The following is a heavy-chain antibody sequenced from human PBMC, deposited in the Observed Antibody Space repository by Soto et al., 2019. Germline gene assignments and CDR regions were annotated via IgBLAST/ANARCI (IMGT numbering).Heavy chain of an antibody. CDR2: ISYDGNNK. CDR3: ARAACDGGTRYTLLGLRYGTDV. V-gene: IGHV3-30-3*01. CDR1: GFTFSNYA. J-gene: IGHJ6*02. Sequence: QVQLVESGGGVVQPGRSLRLSCAASGFTFSNYAMYWVRQAPGKGLEWVAVISYDGNNKYYADSVKGRFTISRDNSKNTLSMQMYSLRAEDTAVYYCARAACDGGTRYTLLGLRYGTDVWGQGTTVTVSS. D-gene: IGHD2-15*01.